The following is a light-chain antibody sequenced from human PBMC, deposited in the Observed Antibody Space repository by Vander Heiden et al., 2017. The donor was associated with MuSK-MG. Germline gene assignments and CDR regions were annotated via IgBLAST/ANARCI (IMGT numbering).Light chain of an antibody. CDR2: DVS. Sequence: QSALTQPRSVSGSPGQSVTISCTGTSGDVGAYDSVSWYQQYPGKAPKFIIYDVSQRPSGVPDRFSGSKSGNTASLSMSELQADDEADYYCCSYAGTYIQVFGAGTKLTVL. V-gene: IGLV2-11*01. CDR3: CSYAGTYIQV. CDR1: SGDVGAYDS. J-gene: IGLJ2*01.